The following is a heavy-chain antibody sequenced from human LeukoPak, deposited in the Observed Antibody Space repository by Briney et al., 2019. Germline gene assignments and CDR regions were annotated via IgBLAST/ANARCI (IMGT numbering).Heavy chain of an antibody. V-gene: IGHV3-23*01. CDR2: ISDGGSDT. CDR3: AKALYGDYGRFDS. CDR1: GFTFSTYA. Sequence: GGSLRLSCAASGFTFSTYAMSWVRQAPGKGLDLVPTISDGGSDTHYADSVKGRFTISRDNSKNTVYLQINSLRAEDTAVYYCAKALYGDYGRFDSWGQGTLVTVSS. D-gene: IGHD4-17*01. J-gene: IGHJ4*02.